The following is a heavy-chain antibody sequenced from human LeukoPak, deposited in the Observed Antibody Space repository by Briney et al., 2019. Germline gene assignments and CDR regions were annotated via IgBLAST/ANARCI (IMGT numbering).Heavy chain of an antibody. CDR2: INPNSGGT. J-gene: IGHJ4*02. CDR1: GYTFTGYY. CDR3: ARVFHSGPGIFDY. Sequence: ASVKVSCKASGYTFTGYYMHWVRQAPGQGLEWMGWINPNSGGTNYAQKFQGRVTMTRDTSISTAYMELSRLRSDDTAVYYCARVFHSGPGIFDYWGQGTLVTVSS. D-gene: IGHD1-14*01. V-gene: IGHV1-2*02.